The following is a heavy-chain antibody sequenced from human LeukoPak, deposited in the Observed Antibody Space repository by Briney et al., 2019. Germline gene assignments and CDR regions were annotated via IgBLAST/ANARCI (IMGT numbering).Heavy chain of an antibody. CDR3: ARASGDSSSWYPRKEFDY. Sequence: PGGSLRLSCAASGFTFSSYSMNWVRQAPGKGLEWVSSISSSSSYIYYADSVKGRFTISRDNAKNSLYLQMNSLRAEDTAVYYCARASGDSSSWYPRKEFDYWSQGTLVTVSS. CDR1: GFTFSSYS. V-gene: IGHV3-21*01. D-gene: IGHD6-13*01. CDR2: ISSSSSYI. J-gene: IGHJ4*02.